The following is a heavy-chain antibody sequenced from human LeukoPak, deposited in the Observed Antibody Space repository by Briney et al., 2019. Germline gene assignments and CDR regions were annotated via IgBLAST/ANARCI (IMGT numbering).Heavy chain of an antibody. V-gene: IGHV3-48*03. D-gene: IGHD5-18*01. Sequence: GGSLRLSCAASGFTFSSYEMNWVRQAPGKGLEWVSYISSSGSTIYYAGSVKGRFTISRDNAKNSLYLQMNSLRAEDTAVYYCARGGYSYGRHHFDYWGQGTLVTVSS. CDR1: GFTFSSYE. CDR2: ISSSGSTI. CDR3: ARGGYSYGRHHFDY. J-gene: IGHJ4*02.